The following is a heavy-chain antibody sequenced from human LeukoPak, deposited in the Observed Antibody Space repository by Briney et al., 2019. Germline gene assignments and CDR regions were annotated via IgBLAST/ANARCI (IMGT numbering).Heavy chain of an antibody. CDR3: TTDNWRGLDAFDI. CDR2: IYSGGST. CDR1: GFTVSSNY. D-gene: IGHD3-3*01. Sequence: GGSLRLSCAASGFTVSSNYMSWVRQAPGKGLEWVSVIYSGGSTYYADSVKGRFTISRDNSKNTLYLQMNSLRAEDTAMYYCTTDNWRGLDAFDIWGQGTMVTVSS. V-gene: IGHV3-53*01. J-gene: IGHJ3*02.